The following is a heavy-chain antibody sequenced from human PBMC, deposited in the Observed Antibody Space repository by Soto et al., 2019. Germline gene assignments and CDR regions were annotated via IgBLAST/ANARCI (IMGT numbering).Heavy chain of an antibody. CDR1: GFTFDDYA. CDR2: IGSNGGSI. D-gene: IGHD2-15*01. J-gene: IGHJ3*02. V-gene: IGHV3-9*01. CDR3: AKDPGYCSGGSCAGIAVFDI. Sequence: EVQLVGSGGGLVQPGRSLRLSCAASGFTFDDYAMHWVRQAPGKGLEWVSGIGSNGGSIGYADSVKGRFIISRDNAKNSLYLQMNSLRAADTALYYCAKDPGYCSGGSCAGIAVFDIRGQGTMVTVSS.